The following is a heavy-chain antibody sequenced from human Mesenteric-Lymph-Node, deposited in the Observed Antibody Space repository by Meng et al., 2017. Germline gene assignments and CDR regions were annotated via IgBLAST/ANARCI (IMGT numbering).Heavy chain of an antibody. D-gene: IGHD6-19*01. J-gene: IGHJ4*02. CDR2: INPNSGGT. Sequence: ASVKVSCKASGYTFTGYYMHWVRQAPGQGLAWMGWINPNSGGTNYAQKFQGRVTMTRDTSISTAYMELSRLRSDDTAVYYCARSNLSGWYGGSDYWGQGTLVTVSS. V-gene: IGHV1-2*02. CDR1: GYTFTGYY. CDR3: ARSNLSGWYGGSDY.